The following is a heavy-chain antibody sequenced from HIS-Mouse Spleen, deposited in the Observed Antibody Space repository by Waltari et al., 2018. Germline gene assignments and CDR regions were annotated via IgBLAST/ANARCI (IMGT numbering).Heavy chain of an antibody. CDR2: IYYSGST. J-gene: IGHJ2*01. CDR1: GGSISSGVYY. Sequence: QVQLQESGPGLVKPSQTLSLPCTVSGGSISSGVYYWGWIRQPPGKGLEWIGYIYYSGSTYYNPSLKSRVTISVDTSKNQFSLKLSSVTAADTAVYYCARELGNWYFDLWGRGTLVTVSS. CDR3: ARELGNWYFDL. D-gene: IGHD7-27*01. V-gene: IGHV4-30-4*01.